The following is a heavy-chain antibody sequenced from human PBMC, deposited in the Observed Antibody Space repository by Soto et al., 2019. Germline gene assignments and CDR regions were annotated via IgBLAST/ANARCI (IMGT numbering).Heavy chain of an antibody. J-gene: IGHJ6*02. CDR3: ARDLPDNWNGRRWYYYYGMDV. V-gene: IGHV3-48*03. CDR1: GFTFSSYE. D-gene: IGHD1-1*01. CDR2: ISRSGSTI. Sequence: EVQLVESGGGLVQPGGSLRLSCAASGFTFSSYEMNWVRQAPGKGLEWVSYISRSGSTIYYADSVKGRFTISRDNAKNSLYLQMNSLRAEDTAVYYCARDLPDNWNGRRWYYYYGMDVWGQGTTVTVSS.